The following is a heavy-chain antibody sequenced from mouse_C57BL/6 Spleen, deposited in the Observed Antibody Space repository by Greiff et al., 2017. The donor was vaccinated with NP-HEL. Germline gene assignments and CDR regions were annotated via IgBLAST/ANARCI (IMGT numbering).Heavy chain of an antibody. CDR3: ARDLSPYYAMDY. CDR2: INPNNGGT. J-gene: IGHJ4*01. Sequence: EVKLMESGPELVKPGASVKIPCKASGYTFTDYNMDWVKQSHGKSLEWIGDINPNNGGTIYNQKFKGKATLTVDKSSSTAYMELRSLTSEDTAVYYCARDLSPYYAMDYWGQGTSVTVSS. CDR1: GYTFTDYN. V-gene: IGHV1-18*01.